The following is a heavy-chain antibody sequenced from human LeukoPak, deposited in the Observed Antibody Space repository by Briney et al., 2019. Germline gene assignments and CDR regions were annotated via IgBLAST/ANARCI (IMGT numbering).Heavy chain of an antibody. Sequence: PSETLSLTCTVSGGSIINNYWAWIRQPAGNGLEWIGRVHSGGTTNYNPSFRSRVTMSVNTSKNQVSLILSSVTAADTAVYFCARDYAAGYSRGSEHYYYYMDVWGKGTTVTVSS. CDR1: GGSIINNY. CDR2: VHSGGTT. J-gene: IGHJ6*03. V-gene: IGHV4-4*07. CDR3: ARDYAAGYSRGSEHYYYYMDV. D-gene: IGHD5-18*01.